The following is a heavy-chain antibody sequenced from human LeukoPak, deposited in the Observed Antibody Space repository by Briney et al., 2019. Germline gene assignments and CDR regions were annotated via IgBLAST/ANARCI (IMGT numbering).Heavy chain of an antibody. Sequence: GRSLRLSCAASGFVFDEYAMHWVRHAPGKGLEWVSGISWNSATIVYADSVKGRFTTSRDNAKNSLYLQISSLRPEDTALYYCAKPMEGNYCGWERNSPFDAFEIWGLGTMVTVSS. CDR3: AKPMEGNYCGWERNSPFDAFEI. CDR1: GFVFDEYA. V-gene: IGHV3-9*01. CDR2: ISWNSATI. D-gene: IGHD3-10*01. J-gene: IGHJ3*02.